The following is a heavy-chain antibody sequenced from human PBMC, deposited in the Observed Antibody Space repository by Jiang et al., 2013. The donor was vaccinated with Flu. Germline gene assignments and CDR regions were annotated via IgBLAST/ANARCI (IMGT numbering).Heavy chain of an antibody. V-gene: IGHV5-51*03. D-gene: IGHD5-24*01. CDR3: ARRRDGYNAGYYYYYGMDV. CDR2: IYPGDSDT. CDR1: GYSFTSYW. Sequence: GAEVKKPGESLKISCKGSGYSFTSYWIGWVRQMPGKGLEWMGIIYPGDSDTRYSPSFQGQVTISADKSISTAYLQWSSLKASDTAMYYCARRRDGYNAGYYYYYGMDVWGQGTTVTVSS. J-gene: IGHJ6*02.